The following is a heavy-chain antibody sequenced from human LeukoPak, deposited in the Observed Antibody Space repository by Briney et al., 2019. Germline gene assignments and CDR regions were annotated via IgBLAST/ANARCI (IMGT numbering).Heavy chain of an antibody. CDR2: IDQDGSSE. Sequence: GGSLRLSCAASGFTFSDYWMNWVRQAPGKGLEWVANIDQDGSSEYYVGSVQGRFTISRDNAKNSLYLQMNSLRAEDTAVYYCAKGDWAPFDYWGQGSLLTVSS. CDR3: AKGDWAPFDY. D-gene: IGHD2-21*02. CDR1: GFTFSDYW. V-gene: IGHV3-7*01. J-gene: IGHJ4*02.